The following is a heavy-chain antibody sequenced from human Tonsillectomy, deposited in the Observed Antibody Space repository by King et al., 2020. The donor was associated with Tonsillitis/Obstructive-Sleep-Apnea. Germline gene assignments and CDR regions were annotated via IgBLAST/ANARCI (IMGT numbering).Heavy chain of an antibody. J-gene: IGHJ4*02. CDR3: ARDVDTAMEVDY. CDR2: ISSSSSYT. D-gene: IGHD5-18*01. CDR1: GFTFSDYY. Sequence: QVQLQESGGGLVKPGGSLRLSCAASGFTFSDYYMSWIRQAPGKGLEWVSYISSSSSYTKYADSVKGRFTISRDNAKNSLYLQMNSLRAEDTAVYYCARDVDTAMEVDYWGQGTLVTVSS. V-gene: IGHV3-11*06.